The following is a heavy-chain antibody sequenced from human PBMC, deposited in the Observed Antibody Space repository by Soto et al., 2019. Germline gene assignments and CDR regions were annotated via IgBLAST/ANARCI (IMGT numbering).Heavy chain of an antibody. CDR3: AGGQYYFDY. V-gene: IGHV3-30*03. CDR1: GFPFSSYG. Sequence: QVQLVESGGGVVQPGRSLRLSCAASGFPFSSYGMHWVRQAPGKGRCWVALISYDGTNQYYADSVKGRFTVSRDNSKNTLCLHMRSLRAEDTAVYYCAGGQYYFDYCGQGTLVSVSS. J-gene: IGHJ4*02. CDR2: ISYDGTNQ. D-gene: IGHD2-15*01.